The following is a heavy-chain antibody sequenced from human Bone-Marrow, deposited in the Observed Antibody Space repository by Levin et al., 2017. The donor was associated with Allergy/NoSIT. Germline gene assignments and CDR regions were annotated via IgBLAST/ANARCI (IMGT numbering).Heavy chain of an antibody. CDR3: ARALIIGDDGDYAVGGY. CDR2: IRSSSRDI. D-gene: IGHD4-17*01. Sequence: GESLKISCAASGFTFSSYSMKWVRQAPGKGLEWVSSIRSSSRDIYYRDSVKGRFTVSRDDAKNSLYLQMTSLRDEDTAVYYCARALIIGDDGDYAVGGYWGQGIQVTVSS. CDR1: GFTFSSYS. V-gene: IGHV3-21*01. J-gene: IGHJ4*02.